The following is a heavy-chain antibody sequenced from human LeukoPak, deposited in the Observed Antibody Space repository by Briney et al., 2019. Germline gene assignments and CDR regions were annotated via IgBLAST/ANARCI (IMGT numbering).Heavy chain of an antibody. CDR3: AKTAGWGAPYFDY. V-gene: IGHV3-48*01. D-gene: IGHD3-16*01. J-gene: IGHJ4*02. CDR2: ISTSSSTI. Sequence: GGSLRLSCAASGFTFSSYWMSWVRQAPGKGLEWVSYISTSSSTIYYADSVKGRFTISRDNAKNSLYLQMNSLRAEDTAVYYCAKTAGWGAPYFDYWGQGTLVTVSS. CDR1: GFTFSSYW.